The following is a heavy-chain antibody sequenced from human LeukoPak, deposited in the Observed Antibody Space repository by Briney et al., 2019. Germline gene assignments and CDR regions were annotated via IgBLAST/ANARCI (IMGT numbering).Heavy chain of an antibody. CDR1: GFTVSSNY. Sequence: GGSQRLSCAASGFTVSSNYMSWVRHAPEKGLEWVSVIYNTGATYYADSVKGRFTISRDNSKNTVDLQMNSLRTEDTAVYYCVGSLWGYQFDYWGQGALVTVSS. CDR3: VGSLWGYQFDY. CDR2: IYNTGAT. J-gene: IGHJ4*02. D-gene: IGHD3-16*01. V-gene: IGHV3-66*02.